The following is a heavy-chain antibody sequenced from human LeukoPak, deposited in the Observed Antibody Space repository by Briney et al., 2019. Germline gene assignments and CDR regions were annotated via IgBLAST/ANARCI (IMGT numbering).Heavy chain of an antibody. Sequence: SVKVSCKASGGTFSSYAISWVRQAPGQGLEWMGRIIPIFVIANYAQKFQGRVTITADKSTSTAYMELSSLRSEDTAVYYCARTDIVVVPAATGDYYYGMDVWGQGTTVTVSS. CDR3: ARTDIVVVPAATGDYYYGMDV. J-gene: IGHJ6*02. CDR1: GGTFSSYA. CDR2: IIPIFVIA. D-gene: IGHD2-2*01. V-gene: IGHV1-69*04.